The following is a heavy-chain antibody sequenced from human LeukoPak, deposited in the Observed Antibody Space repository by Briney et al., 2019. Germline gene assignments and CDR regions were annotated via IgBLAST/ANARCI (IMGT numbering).Heavy chain of an antibody. CDR1: GFTFSNYG. CDR3: AKAGVVVPGAYFDY. D-gene: IGHD2-2*01. V-gene: IGHV3-30*02. Sequence: GGSLRLSCAASGFTFSNYGMHWVRQAPGKGLEWVAFIRYDGSNKYYADSVKGRLTISRDNSKNTLYLQMNSLRDEDTAVYYCAKAGVVVPGAYFDYWGQGTLVTVSS. J-gene: IGHJ4*02. CDR2: IRYDGSNK.